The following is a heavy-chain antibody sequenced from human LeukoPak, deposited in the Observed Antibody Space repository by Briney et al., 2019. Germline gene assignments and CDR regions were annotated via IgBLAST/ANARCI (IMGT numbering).Heavy chain of an antibody. Sequence: ASVKVSCKASGGTFSSYAISWVRQAPGQGLEWMGGIIPIFGTANYAQKFQGRVTITADESTSTAYMELSSLRSEDTAVYYCARRGYSGSYYDDYYYYGMDVWGQGTTVTVSS. CDR1: GGTFSSYA. J-gene: IGHJ6*02. V-gene: IGHV1-69*13. D-gene: IGHD1-26*01. CDR3: ARRGYSGSYYDDYYYYGMDV. CDR2: IIPIFGTA.